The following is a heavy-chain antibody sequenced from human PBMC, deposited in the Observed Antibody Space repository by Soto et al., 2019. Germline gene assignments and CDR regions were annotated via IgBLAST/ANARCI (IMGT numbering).Heavy chain of an antibody. Sequence: QVQLVESGGGVVQPGRSLRLSCAASGFTVSSYAMHWVRQAPGKGLEWVAVISYDGSDKYYADSVKGRFTISRDNSKNTLNLQMNSLGADDTAVYYCAKALGELSPESYDYWGQGTLITVSA. CDR1: GFTVSSYA. D-gene: IGHD3-16*02. V-gene: IGHV3-30*18. J-gene: IGHJ4*02. CDR2: ISYDGSDK. CDR3: AKALGELSPESYDY.